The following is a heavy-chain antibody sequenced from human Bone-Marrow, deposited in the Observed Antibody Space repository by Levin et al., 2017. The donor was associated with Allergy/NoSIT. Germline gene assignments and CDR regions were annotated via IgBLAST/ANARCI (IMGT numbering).Heavy chain of an antibody. CDR3: AGGPSRGY. CDR1: GFTVSNNY. V-gene: IGHV3-66*02. Sequence: GGSLRLSCAASGFTVSNNYMSWVRQAPGKGLEWVSLIYNGGGTHYADSVKGRFTISRDNSKNTLSLQMNSLRPDDTAVYYCAGGPSRGYWGQGTLVTVSS. D-gene: IGHD3-16*01. CDR2: IYNGGGT. J-gene: IGHJ4*02.